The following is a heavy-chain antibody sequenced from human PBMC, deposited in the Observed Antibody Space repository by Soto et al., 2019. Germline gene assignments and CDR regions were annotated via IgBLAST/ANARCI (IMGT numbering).Heavy chain of an antibody. D-gene: IGHD2-8*01. CDR1: GGSISCYY. CDR3: ARALRGYAPPEYYCYGMDV. Sequence: QVQLQESGPGLVKPSETLSLTCTVSGGSISCYYWSWIRQPAGKGLEWIGRIYTSGSTNYNPSLKSRVPMSVDTSKNQFSLRLSSVTAADAAVYYCARALRGYAPPEYYCYGMDVWGQGTTVTVSS. J-gene: IGHJ6*02. V-gene: IGHV4-4*07. CDR2: IYTSGST.